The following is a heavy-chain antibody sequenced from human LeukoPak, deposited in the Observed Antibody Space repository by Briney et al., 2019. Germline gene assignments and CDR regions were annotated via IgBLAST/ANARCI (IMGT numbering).Heavy chain of an antibody. CDR2: INHSGRT. CDR3: ARGHLTGKVKIDF. J-gene: IGHJ4*02. Sequence: SETLSLTCGVYGVSITNYYWAFIRQPPGKGLEWIGEINHSGRTNYNPSLKSRVSISVDTSKNQFSLNLTSVTAADTALYYCARGHLTGKVKIDFWGQGTLVTVAS. V-gene: IGHV4-34*01. CDR1: GVSITNYY. D-gene: IGHD3-9*01.